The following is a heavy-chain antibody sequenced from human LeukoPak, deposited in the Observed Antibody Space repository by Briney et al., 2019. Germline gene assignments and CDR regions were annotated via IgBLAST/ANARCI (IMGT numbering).Heavy chain of an antibody. CDR3: AIDHPRGGWYVDY. CDR2: ISGSGGSP. CDR1: GFTFGSYA. Sequence: PGGSLRLSCAASGFTFGSYAMGWVRQAPGKGLEWVSAISGSGGSPYYTDSVKGRFTISKDNSKDTLYLQMNSLRDDATAVYYCAIDHPRGGWYVDYWGQGTLVSVPS. D-gene: IGHD6-19*01. J-gene: IGHJ4*02. V-gene: IGHV3-23*01.